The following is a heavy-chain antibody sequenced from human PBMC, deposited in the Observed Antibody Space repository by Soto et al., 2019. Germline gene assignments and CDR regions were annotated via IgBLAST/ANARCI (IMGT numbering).Heavy chain of an antibody. CDR3: ARLGPPSLGTQAFDI. CDR2: IFPGDSDT. Sequence: PGESLKISCKASGYSFTNYWIGWVRQMPGKGLEWMGIIFPGDSDTGYSPSFQGQVTISADKSISTAYLQWSSLKASDTATYYCARLGPPSLGTQAFDIWGQGTMVTV. J-gene: IGHJ3*02. CDR1: GYSFTNYW. D-gene: IGHD7-27*01. V-gene: IGHV5-51*01.